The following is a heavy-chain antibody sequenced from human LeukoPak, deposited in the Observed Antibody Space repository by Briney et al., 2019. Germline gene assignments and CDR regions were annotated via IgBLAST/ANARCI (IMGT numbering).Heavy chain of an antibody. Sequence: TSQTLSLTCTVSGGSISSGDYYWSWIRQPPGKGLEWIGYIYYSGSTYYNPSLKSRVTISVDTSKNQFSLKLSSVTAADTAVYYCARLARPGGYQYYFDYWGQGTLVTVSS. D-gene: IGHD6-6*01. CDR3: ARLARPGGYQYYFDY. CDR1: GGSISSGDYY. J-gene: IGHJ4*02. V-gene: IGHV4-30-4*08. CDR2: IYYSGST.